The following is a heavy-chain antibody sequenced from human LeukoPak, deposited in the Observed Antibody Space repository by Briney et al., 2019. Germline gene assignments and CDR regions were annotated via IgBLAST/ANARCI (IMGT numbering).Heavy chain of an antibody. J-gene: IGHJ4*02. V-gene: IGHV3-30*02. CDR3: VKDNPLDY. Sequence: GGSLRRSCGASGFTFSNYGTLWVRQAPGKGLEWVAFIRYDGNNKLYADSMKGRFTISRDNSKNTLYLHINSLRAEDTAVYYCVKDNPLDYWGQGTLVIVSS. CDR2: IRYDGNNK. D-gene: IGHD1-14*01. CDR1: GFTFSNYG.